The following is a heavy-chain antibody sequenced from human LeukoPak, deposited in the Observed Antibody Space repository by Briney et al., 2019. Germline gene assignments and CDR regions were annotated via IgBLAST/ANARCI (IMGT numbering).Heavy chain of an antibody. Sequence: ASVQVSCKASGYTLTSHDINWVRQATGQGLEWMGLMNPKSADTGYAQKFQGRVTMTRNTSISTAYMELSSLRSEDTAVYSCARVSRSGSDYNADLDYWGQGTLVTVSS. CDR2: MNPKSADT. J-gene: IGHJ4*02. CDR1: GYTLTSHD. D-gene: IGHD3-10*01. CDR3: ARVSRSGSDYNADLDY. V-gene: IGHV1-8*02.